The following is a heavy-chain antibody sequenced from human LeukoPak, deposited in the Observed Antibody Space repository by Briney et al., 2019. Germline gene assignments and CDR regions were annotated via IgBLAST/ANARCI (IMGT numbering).Heavy chain of an antibody. J-gene: IGHJ4*02. CDR1: GGSISSYY. CDR2: IYYSGST. Sequence: SETLSLTCTVSGGSISSYYWSWIRQPPGKGLEWIGYIYYSGSTNYNPSLKSRVTISIETSMNQFSLKLTSVTAADTAVYYCARGPWITGDFSFDYLGQGTLVTVSS. D-gene: IGHD2-21*02. V-gene: IGHV4-59*01. CDR3: ARGPWITGDFSFDY.